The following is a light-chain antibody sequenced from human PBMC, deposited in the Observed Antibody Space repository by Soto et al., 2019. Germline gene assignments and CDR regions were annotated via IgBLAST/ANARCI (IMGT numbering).Light chain of an antibody. J-gene: IGKJ4*01. Sequence: EIVLTQSPGTLSLSPGERATLSCRASQSVATIYLAWYQQKPGQAPKLLMSGTSTRATGIPDRFSGSGSGTDFTLTINRLEPEDFAVYYCQQYGSSPLTFGGGTRMEIK. V-gene: IGKV3-20*01. CDR2: GTS. CDR1: QSVATIY. CDR3: QQYGSSPLT.